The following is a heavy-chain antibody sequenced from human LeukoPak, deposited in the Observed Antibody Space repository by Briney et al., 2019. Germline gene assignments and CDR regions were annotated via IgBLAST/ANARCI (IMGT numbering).Heavy chain of an antibody. CDR2: IYTSGST. Sequence: SETLSLTCAVYGGSFSGYYWSWIRQPPGKGLEWIGRIYTSGSTNYNPSLKSRVTMSVDTSKNQFSLKLSSVTAADTAVYYCAGTHIAAAGIDYWGQGTLVTVSS. D-gene: IGHD6-13*01. CDR3: AGTHIAAAGIDY. CDR1: GGSFSGYY. V-gene: IGHV4-59*10. J-gene: IGHJ4*02.